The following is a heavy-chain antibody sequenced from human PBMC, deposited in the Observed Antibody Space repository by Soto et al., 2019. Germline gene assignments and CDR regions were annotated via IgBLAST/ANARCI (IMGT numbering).Heavy chain of an antibody. CDR2: INHSGST. Sequence: PSETLSLTCAVYGGSFSGYYWSWIRQPPGKGLEWIGEINHSGSTNYNPSLKSRVTISVDTSKNQFSLKLSSVTAADTAVYYCARVSGDCYLDYWGQGTLVTVSS. CDR3: ARVSGDCYLDY. J-gene: IGHJ4*02. CDR1: GGSFSGYY. D-gene: IGHD2-21*02. V-gene: IGHV4-34*01.